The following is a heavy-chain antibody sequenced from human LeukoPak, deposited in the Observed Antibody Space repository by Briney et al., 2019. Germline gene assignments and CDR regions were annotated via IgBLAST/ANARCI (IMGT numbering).Heavy chain of an antibody. CDR1: GFAFSSYS. CDR2: IKQDGSEK. V-gene: IGHV3-7*02. Sequence: PGGSLRLSCAASGFAFSSYSMSWVCQAPGEGLERVANIKQDGSEKYYVDSVKGRFTISRDNTKNSLFLQMNSLRAEDAAVYYCARGRRDGYNLLDAFDIWGQGTVVTVSS. J-gene: IGHJ3*02. CDR3: ARGRRDGYNLLDAFDI. D-gene: IGHD5-24*01.